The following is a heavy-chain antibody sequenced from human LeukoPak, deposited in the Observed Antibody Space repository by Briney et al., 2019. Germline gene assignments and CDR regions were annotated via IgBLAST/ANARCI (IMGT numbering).Heavy chain of an antibody. Sequence: GGSLRLSCAASGFTFSSYGMHWVRQAPGKGLEWVAFIRYDESNKYYADSVKGRFTISRDNSKNTLYLQMSSLRVDDTAIYYCAKSGASPLYHMDVWGKGATVTVSS. CDR1: GFTFSSYG. CDR2: IRYDESNK. J-gene: IGHJ6*03. D-gene: IGHD1-26*01. CDR3: AKSGASPLYHMDV. V-gene: IGHV3-30*02.